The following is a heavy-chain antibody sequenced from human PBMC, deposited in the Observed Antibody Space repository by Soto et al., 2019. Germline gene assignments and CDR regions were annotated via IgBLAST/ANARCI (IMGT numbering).Heavy chain of an antibody. J-gene: IGHJ2*01. V-gene: IGHV1-46*03. Sequence: QVYLVQSGAEVKKPGASVKLSCKASGYTFTSNYLYWVRQAPGQGLEWMGMINPSDSSTTYARNFQGRVTMPGDTSTRKVYMEVTRLRSEETAVYSCARGRCKWLGHFDLWGRGTLVTVSS. CDR2: INPSDSST. CDR3: ARGRCKWLGHFDL. CDR1: GYTFTSNY. D-gene: IGHD2-15*01.